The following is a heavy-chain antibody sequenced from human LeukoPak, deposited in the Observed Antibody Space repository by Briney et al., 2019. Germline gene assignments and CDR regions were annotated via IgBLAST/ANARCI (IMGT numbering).Heavy chain of an antibody. D-gene: IGHD3-16*01. Sequence: PGGSLRLSCAASGFIFKNYAMNWVRQAPGKGLEWVSAISERGDNTHYADSVKGRFTISRDNSQDTLYLQMNSLRAEDTAVYYCAKQFVYPWGQGTLVTVSS. CDR1: GFIFKNYA. V-gene: IGHV3-23*01. J-gene: IGHJ5*02. CDR2: ISERGDNT. CDR3: AKQFVYP.